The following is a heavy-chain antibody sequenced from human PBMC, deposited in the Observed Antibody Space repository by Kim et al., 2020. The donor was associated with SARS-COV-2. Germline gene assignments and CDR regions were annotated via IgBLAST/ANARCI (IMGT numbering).Heavy chain of an antibody. J-gene: IGHJ6*02. D-gene: IGHD3-16*01. V-gene: IGHV3-30*04. CDR3: ARDLATSHGLDV. CDR1: GFTFSSYA. Sequence: GGSLRLSCAASGFTFSSYAMHWVRQAPGKGLEWVAVISYDGSNKYYADSVKGRFTISRDNSKNTLYLQMNSLRAEDTAVYYCARDLATSHGLDVWGQGTT. CDR2: ISYDGSNK.